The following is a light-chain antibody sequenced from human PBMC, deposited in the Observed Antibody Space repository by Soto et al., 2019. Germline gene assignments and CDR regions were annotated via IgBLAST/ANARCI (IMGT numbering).Light chain of an antibody. Sequence: QSVLTQPASVSGSPGQSITISCTGTSSDVGSYNYVSWYQQHPGKAPKLMIYEVSDRPSGISGRFSGSKSGNTASLTISGLQTEEEDDYYCSSYTSSSTLFGTGTKVTVL. CDR2: EVS. J-gene: IGLJ1*01. V-gene: IGLV2-14*01. CDR3: SSYTSSSTL. CDR1: SSDVGSYNY.